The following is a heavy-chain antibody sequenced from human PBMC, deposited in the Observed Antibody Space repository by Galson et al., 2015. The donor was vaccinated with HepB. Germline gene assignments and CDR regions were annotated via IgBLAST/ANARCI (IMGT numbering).Heavy chain of an antibody. V-gene: IGHV2-5*02. J-gene: IGHJ4*02. D-gene: IGHD3-10*01. CDR1: GFSLSTSGVG. CDR2: IYWDDDK. Sequence: PALVKPTQTLTLTCTFSGFSLSTSGVGVGWIRQPPGKALEWLALIYWDDDKRYSPSLKSRLTITKDTSKNQVVLTMTNMDPVDTATYYCAHRLFYGSGSYYFDYWGQGTLVTVSS. CDR3: AHRLFYGSGSYYFDY.